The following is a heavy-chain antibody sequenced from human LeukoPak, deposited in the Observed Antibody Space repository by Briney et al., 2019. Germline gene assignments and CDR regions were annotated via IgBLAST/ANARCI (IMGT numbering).Heavy chain of an antibody. CDR3: TTEDIAVAGTCFDY. Sequence: SVTVSCKASGGTFSSYAISWVRQAPGQGLEWVGGIIPIFGTANYAQKFQGRVTITADESTSTAYMELSSLRSEDTAVYYCTTEDIAVAGTCFDYWGQGTLVTVSS. J-gene: IGHJ4*02. V-gene: IGHV1-69*13. D-gene: IGHD6-19*01. CDR1: GGTFSSYA. CDR2: IIPIFGTA.